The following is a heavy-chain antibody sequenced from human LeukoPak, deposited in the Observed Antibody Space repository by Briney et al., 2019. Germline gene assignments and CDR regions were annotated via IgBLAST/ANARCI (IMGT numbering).Heavy chain of an antibody. CDR1: GYTFTGYY. V-gene: IGHV1-2*02. J-gene: IGHJ4*02. CDR2: INPNSGGT. Sequence: ASVKVSCKTSGYTFTGYYVHWVRQAPGQGLEWMGWINPNSGGTDYAQNFQGRVTMTGDTSISTAYMELSSLRSDDTALYYCARDTATRGAIDYWGQGTLVTVSS. D-gene: IGHD4-4*01. CDR3: ARDTATRGAIDY.